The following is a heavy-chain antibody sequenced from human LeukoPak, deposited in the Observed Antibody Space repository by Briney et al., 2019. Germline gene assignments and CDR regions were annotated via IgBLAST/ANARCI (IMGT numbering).Heavy chain of an antibody. J-gene: IGHJ4*02. CDR2: ITSSSSYI. CDR1: GFTFSSYT. Sequence: GGSLRLSCAASGFTFSSYTMNWVRQAPGKGLEWVSSITSSSSYIYYADSVEGRFTISRDNAKNSLYLQMNSLRAEDTAVYYCARVEASGYDYGAFDYWGQGTLVTVSS. V-gene: IGHV3-21*01. D-gene: IGHD5-12*01. CDR3: ARVEASGYDYGAFDY.